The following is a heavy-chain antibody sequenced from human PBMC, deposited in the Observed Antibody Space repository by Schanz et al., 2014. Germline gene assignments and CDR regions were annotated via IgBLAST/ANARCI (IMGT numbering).Heavy chain of an antibody. CDR2: VSRSTPDI. CDR3: ARKMKLGVYGGKGHDSLDI. Sequence: EVQLVESGGGWVQPGGSLRLSCAASGFTFSDYSMNWVRQAPGKGPEWVSYVSRSTPDIYYADSVKGRFTMSRDNAKNSVFLQMNSLRAEDTAVYYCARKMKLGVYGGKGHDSLDIWGQGTMVTVSS. D-gene: IGHD4-17*01. CDR1: GFTFSDYS. V-gene: IGHV3-48*01. J-gene: IGHJ3*02.